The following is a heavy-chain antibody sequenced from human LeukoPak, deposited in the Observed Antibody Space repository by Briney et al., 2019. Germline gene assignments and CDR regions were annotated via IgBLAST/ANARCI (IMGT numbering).Heavy chain of an antibody. CDR1: GASISSITYY. CDR2: IYYSGST. Sequence: SETLSLTCTVSGASISSITYYWGWIRQPPGKGLEWIGSIYYSGSTYYTTSLKSRVTISIDTSNNQFSLKLTSVTAADAAVYYCARYHSTWGLNYWGQGTLVTVSS. J-gene: IGHJ4*02. CDR3: ARYHSTWGLNY. D-gene: IGHD2-2*01. V-gene: IGHV4-39*01.